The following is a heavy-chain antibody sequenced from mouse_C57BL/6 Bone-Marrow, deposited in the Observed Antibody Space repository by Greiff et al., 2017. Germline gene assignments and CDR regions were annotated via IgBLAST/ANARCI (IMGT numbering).Heavy chain of an antibody. CDR3: AKQEAVWDYNEAWFAY. D-gene: IGHD1-1*01. V-gene: IGHV2-9*01. J-gene: IGHJ3*01. CDR1: GFSFTSYG. CDR2: IWGGGST. Sequence: QVQLKESGPGLVAPSQCLSITCTVSGFSFTSYGVDWVRQPPGKGLEWLGVIWGGGSTNYNSDLMSRQSISKDNSKSQVFLKMNSLQTDATAMYYWAKQEAVWDYNEAWFAYWGQGTLVTVSA.